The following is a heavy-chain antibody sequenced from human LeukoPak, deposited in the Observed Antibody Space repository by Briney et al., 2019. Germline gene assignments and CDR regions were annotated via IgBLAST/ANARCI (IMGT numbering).Heavy chain of an antibody. J-gene: IGHJ5*02. V-gene: IGHV4-31*03. D-gene: IGHD6-13*01. CDR2: IYYSGST. Sequence: NPSQTLSLTCTVSGVSISSGGYYWSWIRQHPGKGLEWIGYIYYSGSTYYNPSLKSRVTISVDTSKNQFSLKLSSVTAADTAVYYCARGDSSWYEGNWFDPWGQGTLVTVSS. CDR3: ARGDSSWYEGNWFDP. CDR1: GVSISSGGYY.